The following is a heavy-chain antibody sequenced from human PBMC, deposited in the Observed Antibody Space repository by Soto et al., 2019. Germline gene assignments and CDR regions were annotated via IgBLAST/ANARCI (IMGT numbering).Heavy chain of an antibody. J-gene: IGHJ6*03. CDR3: AIPPPYCSGGSCYSEYYMDV. CDR1: GGTFSSYT. D-gene: IGHD2-15*01. CDR2: IIPILGIA. Sequence: QVQLVQSGAEVKQPGSSVKVSCKASGGTFSSYTISWVRQAPGQGLEWMGRIIPILGIANYAQKFQGRVTITADKSTSTAYMELSSLRSEDTAVYYCAIPPPYCSGGSCYSEYYMDVWGKGTTVTVSS. V-gene: IGHV1-69*02.